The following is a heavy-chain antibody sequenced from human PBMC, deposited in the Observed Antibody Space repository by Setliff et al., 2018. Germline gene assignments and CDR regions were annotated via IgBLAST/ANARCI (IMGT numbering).Heavy chain of an antibody. CDR2: IYNSGYT. CDR3: ASGLGFDY. J-gene: IGHJ4*01. Sequence: SETLSLTCSVSGGSFTNTNNYWGWIRQPPGKGLEWIGSIYNSGYTLYKPSLQSRATISVDTSKSQFSLNLRNVTAADTAVYYCASGLGFDYWGPGSLVTVSS. V-gene: IGHV4-39*07. CDR1: GGSFTNTNNY. D-gene: IGHD7-27*01.